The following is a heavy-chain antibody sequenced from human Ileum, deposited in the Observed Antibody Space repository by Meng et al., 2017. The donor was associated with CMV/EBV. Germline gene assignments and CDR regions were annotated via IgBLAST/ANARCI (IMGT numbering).Heavy chain of an antibody. J-gene: IGHJ5*02. V-gene: IGHV4-4*07. Sequence: QLPESGPRLLQPSETLSLPCTVTGCLLTSYYWTSIRQPAGKGLEWIGRIHPTGTTDDNPSLRSRVSMSLDKSKNQFSLKLTSVTAADTAVYYCARAAARGVPVDLWGQGTLVTVSS. CDR2: IHPTGTT. D-gene: IGHD3-10*01. CDR1: GCLLTSYY. CDR3: ARAAARGVPVDL.